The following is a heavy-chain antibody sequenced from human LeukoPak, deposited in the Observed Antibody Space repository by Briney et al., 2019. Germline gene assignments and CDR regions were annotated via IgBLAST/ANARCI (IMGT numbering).Heavy chain of an antibody. V-gene: IGHV1-46*01. CDR1: GYTFTSYY. J-gene: IGHJ4*02. CDR3: VRERERGTYFI. CDR2: INPSGGST. Sequence: ASVKVSCKASGYTFTSYYMHWVRQAPGQGLEWMGIINPSGGSTNYAQKFQGRVTMTRDTSTTTVYMELTSLRSEDTAVYYCVRERERGTYFIWGQGTLVTVSS. D-gene: IGHD3-10*01.